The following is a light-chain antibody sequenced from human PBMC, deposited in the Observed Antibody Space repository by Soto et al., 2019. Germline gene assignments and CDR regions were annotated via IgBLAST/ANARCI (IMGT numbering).Light chain of an antibody. J-gene: IGKJ1*01. CDR2: DAS. Sequence: VVLTQSPATLSLSPGERATLSCRTSLSVSVYLDWYQQKPGQAPRLLISDASNRATGIPARFGGSGSGTDFTLTISSLEPEDFAVYYCHQRQYWPPITFGQGTKVDI. CDR1: LSVSVY. V-gene: IGKV3-11*01. CDR3: HQRQYWPPIT.